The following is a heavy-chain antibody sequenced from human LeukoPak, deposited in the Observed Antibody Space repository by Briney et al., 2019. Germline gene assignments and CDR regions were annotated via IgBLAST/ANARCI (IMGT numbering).Heavy chain of an antibody. CDR2: IGSSSSTI. CDR3: ARDQIGYFDWLLFGRSGLFDY. J-gene: IGHJ4*02. D-gene: IGHD3-9*01. CDR1: GFTFSSYT. V-gene: IGHV3-48*01. Sequence: QPGGSLRLSCAASGFTFSSYTMNWVRQAPGKGLEWVSYIGSSSSTIYYADSVKGRFTISRDNAKNSLYLQMNSLRAEDTAVYYCARDQIGYFDWLLFGRSGLFDYWGQGTLVTVSS.